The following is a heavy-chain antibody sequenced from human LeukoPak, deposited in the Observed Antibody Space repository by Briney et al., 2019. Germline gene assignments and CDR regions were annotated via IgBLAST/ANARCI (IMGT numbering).Heavy chain of an antibody. CDR3: ARDGNGSPDDY. CDR1: GGSFSGYY. Sequence: SETLSLTCAVYGGSFSGYYWSWIRQPPGKGLEWIGEINHSGSTNYNPSLKSRVTISVDTSKNQFSLKLSSVTAADTAVYYCARDGNGSPDDYWGQGTLVTVSS. V-gene: IGHV4-34*01. CDR2: INHSGST. D-gene: IGHD1-26*01. J-gene: IGHJ4*02.